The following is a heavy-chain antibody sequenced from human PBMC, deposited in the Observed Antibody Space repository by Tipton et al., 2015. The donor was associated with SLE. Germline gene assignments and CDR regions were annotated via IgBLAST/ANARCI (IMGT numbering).Heavy chain of an antibody. CDR3: ARHGRSGKDFDY. CDR1: GDSISSSPYY. V-gene: IGHV4-39*01. Sequence: TLSLTCTVSGDSISSSPYYWAWIRQPPGKGVEWIGSLFYSGNAYYNPSLESRVTISVDTSKNEVSLKLSSVTAADTAVYYCARHGRSGKDFDYWGQGTLVTVSS. J-gene: IGHJ4*02. CDR2: LFYSGNA.